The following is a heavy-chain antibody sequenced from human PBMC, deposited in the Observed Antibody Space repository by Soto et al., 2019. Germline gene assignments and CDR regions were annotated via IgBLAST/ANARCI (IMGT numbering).Heavy chain of an antibody. CDR1: GDTFSSYS. V-gene: IGHV1-8*02. J-gene: IGHJ4*02. Sequence: GASVKVSCKASGDTFSSYSITWVRQATGQGLEWMGWMNPYSGNTGFVEKFQDRVAMTRDISINTAYLELSSLRSEDTAVYYCTRGQGNHWGQGSLVTVSS. CDR3: TRGQGNH. CDR2: MNPYSGNT.